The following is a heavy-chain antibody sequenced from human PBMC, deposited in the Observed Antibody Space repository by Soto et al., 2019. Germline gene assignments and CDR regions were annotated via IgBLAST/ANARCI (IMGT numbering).Heavy chain of an antibody. CDR2: VKKDGSEK. CDR1: GFTFSSYW. CDR3: ARLNSLAYGGDAFDI. J-gene: IGHJ3*02. Sequence: GGSLRLSCAGSGFTFSSYWMSWVRQAPGRGLEWLDNVKKDGSEKCYVDSVKGRFTISRDNAKNSLYLQMNSLRAEDTAVYYCARLNSLAYGGDAFDIWGQGTMVTVSS. V-gene: IGHV3-7*01. D-gene: IGHD4-17*01.